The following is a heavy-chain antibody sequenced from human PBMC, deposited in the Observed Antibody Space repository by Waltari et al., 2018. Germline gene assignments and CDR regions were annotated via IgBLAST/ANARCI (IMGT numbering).Heavy chain of an antibody. V-gene: IGHV6-1*01. Sequence: QVQLQQSGPGMVKPSQTLSLTCAISGDSVSRNSAAWTWSRQSPSRGLEWLGRTYYRSKLYNDYAVSVKSRITINPDTSKNQFSLQLNSVTPEDTAVYYCARVSYSSGQGYFDLWGRGTLVTVSS. CDR2: TYYRSKLYN. CDR1: GDSVSRNSAA. J-gene: IGHJ2*01. D-gene: IGHD6-19*01. CDR3: ARVSYSSGQGYFDL.